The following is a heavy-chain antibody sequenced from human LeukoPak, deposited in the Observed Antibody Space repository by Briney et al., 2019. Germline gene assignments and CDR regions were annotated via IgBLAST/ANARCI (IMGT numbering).Heavy chain of an antibody. J-gene: IGHJ4*02. CDR2: IKQDGSEK. CDR3: ARINTYYYDSSGFLRLDVTDY. CDR1: GFTFSSYW. D-gene: IGHD3-22*01. Sequence: GGSLRLSCAASGFTFSSYWMSWVRQAPGKGLEWVTNIKQDGSEKYYVDSVKGRFTISRDNAKNSLYLQMNSLRAEDTAVYYCARINTYYYDSSGFLRLDVTDYWGQGTLVTVSS. V-gene: IGHV3-7*01.